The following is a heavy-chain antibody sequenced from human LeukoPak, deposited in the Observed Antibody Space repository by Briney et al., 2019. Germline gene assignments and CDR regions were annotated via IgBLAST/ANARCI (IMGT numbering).Heavy chain of an antibody. J-gene: IGHJ4*02. CDR1: GFGFSAYA. D-gene: IGHD3-22*01. CDR2: ISGGGETV. V-gene: IGHV3-23*01. Sequence: GGSLRLSCVASGFGFSAYAMSWVRQAPGKGLEWVSAISGGGETVYYADSVKGRFTISRDNSKNTLYLQMNSLRAEDTAVYYCPRKYDASGYFDYWGRGTLVTVSS. CDR3: PRKYDASGYFDY.